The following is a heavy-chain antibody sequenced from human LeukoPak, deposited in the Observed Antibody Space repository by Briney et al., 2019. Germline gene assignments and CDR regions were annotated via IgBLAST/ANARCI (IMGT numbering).Heavy chain of an antibody. J-gene: IGHJ4*02. D-gene: IGHD3-10*01. CDR1: GGSISSYY. CDR2: IYYSGST. Sequence: SETLSLTCTVSGGSISSYYWSWVRQPPGKGLEWIGYIYYSGSTKYNPSLKSRVTISVDTSKNQFSLKLSSVTAADTAVYYCGSGSYYFDYWGQGTLVTVST. CDR3: GSGSYYFDY. V-gene: IGHV4-59*08.